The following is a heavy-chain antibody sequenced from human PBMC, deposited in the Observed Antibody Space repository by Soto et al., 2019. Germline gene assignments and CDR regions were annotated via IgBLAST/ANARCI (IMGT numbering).Heavy chain of an antibody. J-gene: IGHJ6*03. CDR2: IYYSGST. Sequence: SETLSLTCTVSGGSISSSSYYWGWIRQPPGKGLEWIGSIYYSGSTYYNPSLKSRVTISVDTSKNQLSLKLSSVTAADTAVYYCATIIVVVPAKGYYYMDVWGKGTTVTVSS. V-gene: IGHV4-39*01. CDR1: GGSISSSSYY. D-gene: IGHD2-2*01. CDR3: ATIIVVVPAKGYYYMDV.